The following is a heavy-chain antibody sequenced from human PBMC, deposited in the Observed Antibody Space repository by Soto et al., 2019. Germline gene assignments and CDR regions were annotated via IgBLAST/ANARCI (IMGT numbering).Heavy chain of an antibody. V-gene: IGHV1-69*06. D-gene: IGHD1-20*01. J-gene: IGHJ5*02. Sequence: GASVKVSCKASGGTFSSYAISWVRQAPGQGLEWMGGIIPIFGTANYAQKFQGRVTITADKSTSTAYMELSSLRSEDTAVYYCARGPLPYNWNKIREYWFDPWGQGTLVTVSS. CDR2: IIPIFGTA. CDR3: ARGPLPYNWNKIREYWFDP. CDR1: GGTFSSYA.